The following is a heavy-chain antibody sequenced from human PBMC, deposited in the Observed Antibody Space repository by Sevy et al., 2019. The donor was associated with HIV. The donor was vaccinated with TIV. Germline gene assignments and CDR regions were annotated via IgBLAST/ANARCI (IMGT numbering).Heavy chain of an antibody. CDR2: ISYDGGKT. D-gene: IGHD2-15*01. J-gene: IGHJ4*02. CDR3: TGDGGGDYFDY. CDR1: GFTFRRYA. V-gene: IGHV3-30*04. Sequence: GGSLRLSCAASGFTFRRYAMHWVRQAPGQGLESVAVISYDGGKTYHANSVKGRFTISRDNSENTLYLQMNSLRAEDTAVYYCTGDGGGDYFDYWGLGTLVTVSS.